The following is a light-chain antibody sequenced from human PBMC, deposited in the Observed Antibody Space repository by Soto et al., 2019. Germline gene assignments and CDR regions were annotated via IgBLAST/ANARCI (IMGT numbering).Light chain of an antibody. J-gene: IGKJ1*01. CDR3: QQYHSYRT. CDR2: DAS. CDR1: QNIRSR. V-gene: IGKV1-5*01. Sequence: DFQMNQSPSTLSASVGDRVTITCRASQNIRSRLAWFQQKPGKAPKLLIYDASSFESGVPQRFSGSGSGTEFTLTISSLQTDDFSTYYCQQYHSYRTFGQGTKVDIK.